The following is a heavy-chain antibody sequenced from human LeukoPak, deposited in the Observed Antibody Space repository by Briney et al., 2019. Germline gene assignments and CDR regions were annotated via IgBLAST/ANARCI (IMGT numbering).Heavy chain of an antibody. CDR3: ASSRPYYDILTGQTDDAFDL. Sequence: SETLSLTCTISGGSISSNYWSWIRQPPGKVLEWIGYIHYSGSPNYNPSLNSRVTISVDTSKNQFSLKLSSVTAADTAVYYCASSRPYYDILTGQTDDAFDLWGQGTMVTVSS. D-gene: IGHD3-9*01. CDR2: IHYSGSP. CDR1: GGSISSNY. J-gene: IGHJ3*01. V-gene: IGHV4-59*01.